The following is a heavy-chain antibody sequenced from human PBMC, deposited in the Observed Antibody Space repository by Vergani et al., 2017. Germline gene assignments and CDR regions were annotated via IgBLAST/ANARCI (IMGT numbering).Heavy chain of an antibody. CDR2: IYHSGST. V-gene: IGHV4-30-2*01. CDR3: ASTYESSGNGPHFDY. D-gene: IGHD3-22*01. CDR1: GGSISSGGYS. J-gene: IGHJ4*02. Sequence: QLQLQESGSGLVKPSQTLSLTCAVSGGSISSGGYSWSWIRQPPGKGLEWIGYIYHSGSTYYNPSLKSRVTISVDRSKNQFSLKLSSVTAADTAVYYCASTYESSGNGPHFDYWGQGTLVTVSS.